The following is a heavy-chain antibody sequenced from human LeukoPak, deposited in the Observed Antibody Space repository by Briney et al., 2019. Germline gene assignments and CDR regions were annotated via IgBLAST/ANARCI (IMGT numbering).Heavy chain of an antibody. CDR2: IYYSGST. CDR1: GGSTSSYY. J-gene: IGHJ4*02. V-gene: IGHV4-59*08. Sequence: PSETLSLTCTVSGGSTSSYYWSWIRQPPGKGMEWIGYIYYSGSTNYTPSLKSRLTISIDTSKNQFSLKLSSVTAADTAVYYCARHSGAGTGFVYWGQGTLVTVSS. CDR3: ARHSGAGTGFVY. D-gene: IGHD6-19*01.